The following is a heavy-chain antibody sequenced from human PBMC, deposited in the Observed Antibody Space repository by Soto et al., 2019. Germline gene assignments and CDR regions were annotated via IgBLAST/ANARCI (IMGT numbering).Heavy chain of an antibody. Sequence: SETLSLTCTVSGGSISSYYWSWIRQPPGKGLEWIGYIYYSGSTNYNPSLKSRVTISVDTSKNQFSLKLSSVTAADTAVYYCARGNMAAADYGMDVWGQGTTVTVSS. CDR1: GGSISSYY. CDR3: ARGNMAAADYGMDV. D-gene: IGHD6-13*01. J-gene: IGHJ6*02. V-gene: IGHV4-59*01. CDR2: IYYSGST.